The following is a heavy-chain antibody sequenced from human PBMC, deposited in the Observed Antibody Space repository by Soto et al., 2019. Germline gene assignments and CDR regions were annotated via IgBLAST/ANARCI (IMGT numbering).Heavy chain of an antibody. D-gene: IGHD3-9*01. V-gene: IGHV5-51*01. CDR1: GYSFTSYW. Sequence: GESLKISCKGSGYSFTSYWIGWVRQMPGKGLEWMGIIYPGDSDTRYSPSFQGQVTISADKSISTAYLQWSSLKASDTAMYYCARLDYDILTGYSERGSGMDVWGQGTTVTVSS. J-gene: IGHJ6*02. CDR3: ARLDYDILTGYSERGSGMDV. CDR2: IYPGDSDT.